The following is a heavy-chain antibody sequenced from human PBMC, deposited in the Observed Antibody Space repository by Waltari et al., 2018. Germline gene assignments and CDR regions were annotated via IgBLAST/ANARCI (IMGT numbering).Heavy chain of an antibody. CDR2: INHSGST. CDR1: GGSFSGYY. CDR3: AKHRTGYSSGWGY. V-gene: IGHV4-34*01. Sequence: QVQLQQWGAGLLKPSETLSLTCAVYGGSFSGYYWSWIRQPPGKGLEWIGEINHSGSTNYNPSLKSRVTISVDTSKNTLYLQMNSLRAEDTAVYYCAKHRTGYSSGWGYWGQGTLVTVSS. J-gene: IGHJ4*02. D-gene: IGHD6-19*01.